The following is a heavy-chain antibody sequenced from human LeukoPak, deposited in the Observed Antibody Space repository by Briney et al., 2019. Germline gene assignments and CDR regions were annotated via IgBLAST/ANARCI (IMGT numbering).Heavy chain of an antibody. J-gene: IGHJ4*02. Sequence: GESLKISCKGSEYSFTNYWIAWVRQLPGKGLEWMGIIYPGDSDTRYSPSFQGQVTISADKSFSTAYLQWSSLRSEDTAVYYCARERYCSSTSCYAGEAPIDYWGQGTLVTVSS. CDR1: EYSFTNYW. V-gene: IGHV5-51*01. CDR3: ARERYCSSTSCYAGEAPIDY. CDR2: IYPGDSDT. D-gene: IGHD2-2*01.